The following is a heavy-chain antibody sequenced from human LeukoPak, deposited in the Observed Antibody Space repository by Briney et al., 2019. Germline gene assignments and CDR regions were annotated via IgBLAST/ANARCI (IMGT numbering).Heavy chain of an antibody. CDR3: AGQKDPRPIDY. J-gene: IGHJ4*02. Sequence: ASVKVSCKTSGYTFIAYYMHWVRQAPGQGLEWMGWINPSSGGTNYAQKFQGRVTMTRDTAISTAYMELSELRSDDTAVYYCAGQKDPRPIDYWGQGTLITVSS. CDR2: INPSSGGT. CDR1: GYTFIAYY. V-gene: IGHV1-2*02.